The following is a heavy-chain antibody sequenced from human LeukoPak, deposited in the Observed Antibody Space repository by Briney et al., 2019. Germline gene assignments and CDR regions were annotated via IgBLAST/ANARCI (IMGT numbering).Heavy chain of an antibody. J-gene: IGHJ6*02. CDR2: ISWNSGST. CDR1: GFTFDDYA. Sequence: PGRSLRLSCAASGFTFDDYAMHWVRQAPGKGLEWVSGISWNSGSTGYADSVKGRFTISRDNAKNSLYLQMNSLRAEDTALYYCAKLAEEKYYYYGMDVWGQGTTVTVSS. CDR3: AKLAEEKYYYYGMDV. V-gene: IGHV3-9*01. D-gene: IGHD2-15*01.